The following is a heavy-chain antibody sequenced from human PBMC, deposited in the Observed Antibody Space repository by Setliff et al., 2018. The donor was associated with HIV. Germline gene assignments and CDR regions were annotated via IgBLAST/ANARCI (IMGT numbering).Heavy chain of an antibody. CDR1: GYTFTDYY. CDR2: INPNGGST. J-gene: IGHJ5*02. CDR3: ASSNWQLVADH. V-gene: IGHV1-46*01. Sequence: GASVKVSCKASGYTFTDYYLHWVRQAPGQGPEWMGLINPNGGSTIYAQKFEDRLTVTSDTATTTLYMELRSLRFDDTAMYYCASSNWQLVADHWGQGTLVTVSS. D-gene: IGHD6-13*01.